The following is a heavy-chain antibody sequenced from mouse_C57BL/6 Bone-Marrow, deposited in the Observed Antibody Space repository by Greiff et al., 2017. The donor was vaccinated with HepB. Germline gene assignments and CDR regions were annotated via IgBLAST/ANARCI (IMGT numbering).Heavy chain of an antibody. CDR3: ERGVWTTVVARRWYFDV. CDR1: GYTFTSYW. D-gene: IGHD1-1*01. J-gene: IGHJ1*03. CDR2: IDPNSGGT. Sequence: QVQLQQPGAELVKPGASVKLSCKASGYTFTSYWMHWVKQRPGRGLEWIGRIDPNSGGTKYNEKFKSKATLTVDKPSSTAYMQRSSRKEEDSAVYYWERGVWTTVVARRWYFDVWGKGTTVT. V-gene: IGHV1-72*01.